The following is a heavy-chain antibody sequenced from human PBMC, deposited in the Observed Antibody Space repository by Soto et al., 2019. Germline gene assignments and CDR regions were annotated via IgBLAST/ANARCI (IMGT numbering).Heavy chain of an antibody. Sequence: ASVKVSCKASGYTFSSYHISWVRQAPGQGLEWMGWISAYNGNTNYAQKLQGRVTMTTDTSTSTAYMELRSLRSDDAAVYYCARAGTGGYRGYDVARPYWFDPWG. V-gene: IGHV1-18*01. CDR3: ARAGTGGYRGYDVARPYWFDP. CDR1: GYTFSSYH. CDR2: ISAYNGNT. D-gene: IGHD5-12*01. J-gene: IGHJ5*02.